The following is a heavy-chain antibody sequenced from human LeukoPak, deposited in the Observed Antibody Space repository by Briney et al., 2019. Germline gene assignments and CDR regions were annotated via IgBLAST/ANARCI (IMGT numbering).Heavy chain of an antibody. Sequence: SQTLSLTCAISGDSVSSNSAAWNWIRQSPSRGLEWLGRTYYRSKWYNDYAATVKSRITINPDTSKNQLSLQLNSVTPEDTAVYYCARNPWWEPPYNWFDPWGQGTLVTVSS. CDR3: ARNPWWEPPYNWFDP. D-gene: IGHD1-26*01. V-gene: IGHV6-1*01. CDR1: GDSVSSNSAA. J-gene: IGHJ5*02. CDR2: TYYRSKWYN.